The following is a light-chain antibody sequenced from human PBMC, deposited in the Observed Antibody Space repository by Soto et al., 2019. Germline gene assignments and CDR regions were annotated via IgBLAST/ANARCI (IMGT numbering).Light chain of an antibody. CDR3: CSYAGDNSWV. J-gene: IGLJ3*02. CDR1: SRDVGGYNY. CDR2: EVS. Sequence: QSALTQPASVSGSPGQSITISCTGTSRDVGGYNYVSWHQQHPGKAPKVIITEVSNRPSGVSNRFSGKRSGNTASLTISGLQAEDEAEYFCCSYAGDNSWVFGGGTKLTVL. V-gene: IGLV2-14*01.